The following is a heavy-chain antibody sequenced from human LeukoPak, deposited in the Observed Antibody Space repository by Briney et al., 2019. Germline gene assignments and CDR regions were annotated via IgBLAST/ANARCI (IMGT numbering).Heavy chain of an antibody. D-gene: IGHD2-8*01. V-gene: IGHV1-2*02. CDR3: ARDKGYCTNGVCLGSNWFDP. J-gene: IGHJ5*02. CDR1: GYTFTGYY. CDR2: INPNSGGT. Sequence: ASVKVSCKASGYTFTGYYMHWVRQAPGQGLEWMGWINPNSGGTNYAQKFQGRVTMTRDTSISTAYMELSRLRSDGTAVYYCARDKGYCTNGVCLGSNWFDPGGQGTLVTVSS.